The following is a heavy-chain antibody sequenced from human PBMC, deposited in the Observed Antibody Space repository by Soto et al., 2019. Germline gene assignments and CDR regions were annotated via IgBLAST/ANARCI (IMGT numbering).Heavy chain of an antibody. J-gene: IGHJ4*02. Sequence: QVQLQESGPGLVKPSETLSLSCGVSGGSISQYYWSWIRQPAGKGLEWIGRIYSGGSTNYNPSLESRVTMSVDTSKKKIDLKMGTVTAADTAVYYCASGRGGFGDFSLDYWGQGILVTVSS. CDR3: ASGRGGFGDFSLDY. CDR2: IYSGGST. CDR1: GGSISQYY. D-gene: IGHD3-10*01. V-gene: IGHV4-4*07.